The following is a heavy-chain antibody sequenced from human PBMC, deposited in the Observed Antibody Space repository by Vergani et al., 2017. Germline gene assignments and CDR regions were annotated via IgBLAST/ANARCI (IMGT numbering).Heavy chain of an antibody. Sequence: QLQLQESGPGLVKPSETLSLTCTVSGGSISSSSYYWGWIRQPPGKGLEWIGSIYYSGSTYYNPSLKSRVTISVDTSKNQFSLKLSSVTAADTAVYYCARVVDYYYGMDVWGQGTTVTVSS. V-gene: IGHV4-39*07. CDR3: ARVVDYYYGMDV. D-gene: IGHD2-2*01. CDR1: GGSISSSSYY. CDR2: IYYSGST. J-gene: IGHJ6*02.